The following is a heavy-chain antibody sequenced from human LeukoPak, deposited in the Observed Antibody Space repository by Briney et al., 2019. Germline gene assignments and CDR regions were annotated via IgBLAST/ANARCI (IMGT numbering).Heavy chain of an antibody. CDR3: ARSRTYYDFWPRVWFDP. CDR2: IYYSGST. V-gene: IGHV4-31*03. CDR1: GGSISSGGYY. D-gene: IGHD3-3*01. J-gene: IGHJ5*02. Sequence: SQTLSLTCTVSGGSISSGGYYWSWIRQHPGKGLEWIGYIYYSGSTYYNPSLKSRVTISVDTSKNQFSLKRSSVTAADTAVYYCARSRTYYDFWPRVWFDPWGQGTLVTVSS.